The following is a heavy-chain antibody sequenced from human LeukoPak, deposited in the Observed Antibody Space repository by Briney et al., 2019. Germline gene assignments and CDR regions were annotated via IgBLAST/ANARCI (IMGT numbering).Heavy chain of an antibody. CDR3: ARVWQSNPDY. CDR1: GFTFSSYA. Sequence: GGSLRLSCAASGFTFSSYAMHWVRQAPGKGLEWVAVISYDGSNKYYADSVKGRFTISRDNSKNTLYLQMDSLRAEDTAVYYCARVWQSNPDYWGQGTLDTVSS. V-gene: IGHV3-30-3*01. D-gene: IGHD6-19*01. CDR2: ISYDGSNK. J-gene: IGHJ4*02.